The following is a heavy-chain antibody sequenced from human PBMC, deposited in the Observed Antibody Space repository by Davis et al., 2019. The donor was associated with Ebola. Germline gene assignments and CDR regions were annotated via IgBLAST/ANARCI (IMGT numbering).Heavy chain of an antibody. V-gene: IGHV3-72*01. CDR2: TRNKANSYTT. J-gene: IGHJ4*02. Sequence: GGSLRLSCAASGFTFSDHYMDWVRQAPGKGLEWVGRTRNKANSYTTEYAASVKGRFTISRDDSKNSLYLQMNSLKTEDTAVYYCARENITYYDFWSGYYSYYFDYWGQGTLVTVSS. D-gene: IGHD3-3*01. CDR1: GFTFSDHY. CDR3: ARENITYYDFWSGYYSYYFDY.